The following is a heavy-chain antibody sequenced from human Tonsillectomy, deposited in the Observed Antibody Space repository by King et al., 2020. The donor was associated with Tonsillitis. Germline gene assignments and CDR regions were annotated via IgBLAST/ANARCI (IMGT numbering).Heavy chain of an antibody. D-gene: IGHD3-16*02. CDR2: ISSSSNIR. CDR1: GFTFSSYS. Sequence: VQLVESGGGLVQPGGSLRLSCAASGFTFSSYSMNWVRQAPGKGLEWVSYISSSSNIRYYADSVKDRFTISRDNAKNSLYLQMNSLRDEDTAVYYCASSMITFRGVIECWGQGTLVTVSS. J-gene: IGHJ4*02. V-gene: IGHV3-48*02. CDR3: ASSMITFRGVIEC.